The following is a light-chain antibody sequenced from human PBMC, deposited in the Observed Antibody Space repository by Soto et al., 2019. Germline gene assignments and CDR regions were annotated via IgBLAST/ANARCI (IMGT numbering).Light chain of an antibody. Sequence: TQAPSTLSLSPGERATLSCRASQSISNFLAWYQQKPGQAPRLLIYDASKRATDIPDRFIGSGSGTDFTLTISRLEPEDFAVYYCQQYDNSPITFGQGTRLEIK. CDR1: QSISNF. CDR2: DAS. CDR3: QQYDNSPIT. V-gene: IGKV3-20*01. J-gene: IGKJ5*01.